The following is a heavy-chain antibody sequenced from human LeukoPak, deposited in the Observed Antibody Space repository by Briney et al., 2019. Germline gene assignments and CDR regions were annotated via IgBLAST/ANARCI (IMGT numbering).Heavy chain of an antibody. V-gene: IGHV1-2*02. Sequence: GASVKVSCKASGYTFTSYGINWVRQAPGQGLEWMGWINPNSGGTIYAQKFQGRVTMTRDTSISTAYMELSRLRSDDTAVYYCARARWDRARYLDYWGQGTLVTVSS. D-gene: IGHD1-26*01. CDR3: ARARWDRARYLDY. CDR1: GYTFTSYG. CDR2: INPNSGGT. J-gene: IGHJ4*02.